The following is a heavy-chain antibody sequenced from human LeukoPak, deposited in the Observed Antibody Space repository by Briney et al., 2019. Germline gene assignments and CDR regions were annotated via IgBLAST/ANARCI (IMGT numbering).Heavy chain of an antibody. CDR3: ASRLPGIAVAGPPDY. J-gene: IGHJ4*02. Sequence: GGSLRLSCAASGFTFSSYWMHWVRQAPGKGLVWVSRINSDGSSTSYADSVKGRFTISRDNAKNTLYLQMNSLRAEDTAVYYCASRLPGIAVAGPPDYWGQGTLVTVSS. D-gene: IGHD6-19*01. CDR2: INSDGSST. V-gene: IGHV3-74*01. CDR1: GFTFSSYW.